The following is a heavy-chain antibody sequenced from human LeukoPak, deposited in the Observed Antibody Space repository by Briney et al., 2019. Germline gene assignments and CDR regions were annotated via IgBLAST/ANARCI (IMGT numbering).Heavy chain of an antibody. CDR2: IYYSGST. CDR3: ARVGVVSIGHPFWFDP. D-gene: IGHD2-21*01. V-gene: IGHV4-30-4*08. Sequence: PSETLSLTCTVSGGSISSGDYYWSWIRQPPGKGLERIGYIYYSGSTYYNPSLKSRVTISVDTSKNQFSLKLSSVTAADTAVYYCARVGVVSIGHPFWFDPWGQGTLVTVSS. J-gene: IGHJ5*02. CDR1: GGSISSGDYY.